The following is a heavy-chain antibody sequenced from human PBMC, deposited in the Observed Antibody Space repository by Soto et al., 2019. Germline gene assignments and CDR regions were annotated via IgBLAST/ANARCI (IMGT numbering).Heavy chain of an antibody. CDR1: GFTFSSYW. CDR2: IDSDESST. Sequence: EVQLVESGGGLVQPGGSLRLSCAASGFTFSSYWFHWFRQTPGKRLVWVSRIDSDESSTTYADSVKGRFTISRDNARKTLYLQMNSLRAEDTAVYYCARGWLLDYWGQGTLVTVSS. D-gene: IGHD2-15*01. J-gene: IGHJ4*02. CDR3: ARGWLLDY. V-gene: IGHV3-74*01.